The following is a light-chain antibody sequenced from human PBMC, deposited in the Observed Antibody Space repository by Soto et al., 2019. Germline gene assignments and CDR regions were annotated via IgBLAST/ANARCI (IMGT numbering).Light chain of an antibody. CDR1: QSISSW. J-gene: IGKJ1*01. Sequence: PSTLSASVGDRVTITCRASQSISSWLAWYQQKPGKAPKLLIYKASSLESGVPSRFSGSGSGTEFTLTISSLQPDDFATYYCQQYNSYSGTFGQGTKVDIK. V-gene: IGKV1-5*03. CDR2: KAS. CDR3: QQYNSYSGT.